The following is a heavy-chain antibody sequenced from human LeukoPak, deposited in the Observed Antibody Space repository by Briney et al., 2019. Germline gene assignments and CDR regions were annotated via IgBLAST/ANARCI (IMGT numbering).Heavy chain of an antibody. V-gene: IGHV4-59*08. CDR2: IYDSGST. CDR3: ARQPEGSGSWRRAFDI. D-gene: IGHD6-13*01. J-gene: IGHJ3*02. CDR1: GDSISSYY. Sequence: SETLSLTCTVSGDSISSYYWSWIRQSPGKGLEWIGYIYDSGSTNYNPSLKRRVTISVETSKNQFSLRMSSVNAADTAGYYCARQPEGSGSWRRAFDIWGQGTMVTVSS.